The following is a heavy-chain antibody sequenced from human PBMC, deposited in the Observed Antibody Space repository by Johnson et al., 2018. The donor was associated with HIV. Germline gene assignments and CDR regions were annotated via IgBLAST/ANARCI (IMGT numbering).Heavy chain of an antibody. Sequence: EQLVESGGGLVQPGGSLRLSCAASGFTVSSNYMNWVRQTPGKGLEWVSILHRDGTTYYADSVKGRFTISRDNSKNTLYLQMKRLRVEDTAVYYCARDDLDNSGHLMAFDMWGQGTMVTVSS. CDR2: LHRDGTT. J-gene: IGHJ3*02. D-gene: IGHD1-26*01. CDR1: GFTVSSNY. CDR3: ARDDLDNSGHLMAFDM. V-gene: IGHV3-66*01.